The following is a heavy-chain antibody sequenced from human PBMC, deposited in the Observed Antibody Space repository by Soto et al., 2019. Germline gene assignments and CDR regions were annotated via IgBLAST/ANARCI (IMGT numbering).Heavy chain of an antibody. CDR2: ITPMFDTT. CDR3: AQDLGSQIAAF. D-gene: IGHD2-15*01. Sequence: QVQLVQSGAEVKKPGSSVKVSCKASGGTFSTNDISWVRQAPGQGLEWMGGITPMFDTTKYGQDFQGRVTITAHESTTTAYMELSSLRSEDTAKYYFAQDLGSQIAAFWGQGTLVTVSS. CDR1: GGTFSTND. V-gene: IGHV1-69*12. J-gene: IGHJ4*02.